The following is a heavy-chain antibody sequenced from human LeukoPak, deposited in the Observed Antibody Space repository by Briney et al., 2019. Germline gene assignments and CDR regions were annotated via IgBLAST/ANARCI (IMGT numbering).Heavy chain of an antibody. Sequence: GGSLRLSCAASGFTFSSYRMNWVRQAPGKGLEWVSSISSSSDYIYYGRFTISRDNAKNSLYLQMNSLRAEDTAVYYCARDISYSNGYYGMDVWGQGTTVTVSS. CDR2: ISSSSDYI. J-gene: IGHJ6*02. CDR1: GFTFSSYR. D-gene: IGHD4-11*01. V-gene: IGHV3-21*01. CDR3: ARDISYSNGYYGMDV.